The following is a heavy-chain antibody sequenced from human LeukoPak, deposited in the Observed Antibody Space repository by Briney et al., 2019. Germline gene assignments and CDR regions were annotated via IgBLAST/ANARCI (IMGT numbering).Heavy chain of an antibody. CDR3: ARHGNGAFDI. J-gene: IGHJ3*02. V-gene: IGHV4-59*08. Sequence: PSETLSLTCTVSGGSISSYYWSWIRQPPGKGLEWIGFIYYSGSTNYSPSLKSRVTISVDTSKNQFSLKLSSVTAADTAVYYCARHGNGAFDIWGQGTMVTVSS. CDR2: IYYSGST. CDR1: GGSISSYY. D-gene: IGHD1-1*01.